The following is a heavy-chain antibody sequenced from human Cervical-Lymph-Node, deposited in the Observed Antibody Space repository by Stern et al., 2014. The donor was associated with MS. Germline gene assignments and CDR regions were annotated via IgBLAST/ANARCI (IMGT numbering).Heavy chain of an antibody. V-gene: IGHV1-69*01. CDR1: GGTLISYP. D-gene: IGHD1-26*01. Sequence: QVQLVQSGAEVKKPGSSVKVSCQASGGTLISYPISWVRQAPGPGLEVLGGSMPILRTSNYAHKFQGRVTITADESTTTIYMELRSLKSEDTAVYYCARHLGSHESGWFDPWGQGTLVTVSS. CDR3: ARHLGSHESGWFDP. J-gene: IGHJ5*02. CDR2: SMPILRTS.